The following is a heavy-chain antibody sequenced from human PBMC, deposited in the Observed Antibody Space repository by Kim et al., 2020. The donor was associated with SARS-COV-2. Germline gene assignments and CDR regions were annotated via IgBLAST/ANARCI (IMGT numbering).Heavy chain of an antibody. Sequence: GGSLRLSCVVSGFSFTTYWMSWVRQAPGKGLEWVANINEDGTEKYYGNSVEGRFTISRDNAKNSLYLQMNSLSAEDTAVYYCARDRRYSLDYWGQGTLVTVSS. V-gene: IGHV3-7*01. CDR1: GFSFTTYW. J-gene: IGHJ4*02. CDR2: INEDGTEK. D-gene: IGHD2-15*01. CDR3: ARDRRYSLDY.